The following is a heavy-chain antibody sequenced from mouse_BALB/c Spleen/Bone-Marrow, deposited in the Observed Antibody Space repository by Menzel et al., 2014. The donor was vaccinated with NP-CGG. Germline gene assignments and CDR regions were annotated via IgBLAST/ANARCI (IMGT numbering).Heavy chain of an antibody. CDR3: ARRGTGVDY. CDR2: IYPGGGYT. Sequence: QVQLKQSGAELVRPGTSVKISCKASGYTFTNYWLGWAKQRPGHGLEWIGDIYPGGGYTNYNEKFKGKATLTADTSSSTAYMQLSSLTSEDSAVYFCARRGTGVDYWGQGTTLTVSP. D-gene: IGHD4-1*01. J-gene: IGHJ2*01. CDR1: GYTFTNYW. V-gene: IGHV1-63*01.